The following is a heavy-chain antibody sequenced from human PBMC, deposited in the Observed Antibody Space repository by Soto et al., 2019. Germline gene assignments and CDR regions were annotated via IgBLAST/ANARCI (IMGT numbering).Heavy chain of an antibody. Sequence: GGSLRLSCAASGFTFSSYAMSWVRQAPGKGLEWVSAISGSGGSTYYADSVKGRFTISRDNSKNSLYLQMNSLRAEDTAVYYCARDCSGGSCPFDYWGQGTLVTVSS. CDR3: ARDCSGGSCPFDY. D-gene: IGHD2-15*01. CDR2: ISGSGGST. V-gene: IGHV3-23*01. CDR1: GFTFSSYA. J-gene: IGHJ4*02.